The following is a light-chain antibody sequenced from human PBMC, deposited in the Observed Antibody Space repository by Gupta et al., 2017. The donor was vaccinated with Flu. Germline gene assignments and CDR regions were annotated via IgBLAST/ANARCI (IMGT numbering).Light chain of an antibody. Sequence: QSALTQPASVSGSPGQSISISCTGTTYDIGGYNYVSWYQHHPGKAPKLMIYEVSNRPSGVSYRFSGSKSGHTASLTISGLRAEDEADYYCTSYTSTNSLVFGGGTKLTVL. CDR2: EVS. V-gene: IGLV2-14*01. CDR1: TYDIGGYNY. CDR3: TSYTSTNSLV. J-gene: IGLJ2*01.